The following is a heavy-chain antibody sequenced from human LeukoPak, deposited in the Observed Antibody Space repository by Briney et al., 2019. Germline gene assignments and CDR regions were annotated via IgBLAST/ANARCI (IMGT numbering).Heavy chain of an antibody. Sequence: PSETLSLTCTVSGGSISSSGYYWGWVRQPPGKGLEWIRSIYYSGGTYYNPSLKSRVTISVDTSKNQFSLKVSSVTAADTAVYYCARLRIVAGGYSFDYWGQGTLVTVSS. CDR1: GGSISSSGYY. CDR2: IYYSGGT. J-gene: IGHJ4*02. V-gene: IGHV4-39*01. CDR3: ARLRIVAGGYSFDY. D-gene: IGHD6-13*01.